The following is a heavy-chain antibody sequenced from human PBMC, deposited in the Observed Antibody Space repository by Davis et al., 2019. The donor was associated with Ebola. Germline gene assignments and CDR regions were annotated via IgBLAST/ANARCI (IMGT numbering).Heavy chain of an antibody. Sequence: PGGSLRLSCAASAFTVISNYMSWVRQAPGKGLEWVSVIYSGGSTYYADSVKGRFTISRDNSKNTLYLQMNSLRAEDTAVYYCARAYYYGSGSYGDWGQGTLVTVSS. CDR1: AFTVISNY. CDR2: IYSGGST. V-gene: IGHV3-66*01. CDR3: ARAYYYGSGSYGD. D-gene: IGHD3-10*01. J-gene: IGHJ4*02.